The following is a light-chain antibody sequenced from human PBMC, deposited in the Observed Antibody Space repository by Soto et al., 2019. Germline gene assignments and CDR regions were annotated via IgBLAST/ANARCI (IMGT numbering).Light chain of an antibody. CDR1: QGITSW. CDR2: RAS. V-gene: IGKV1-12*01. Sequence: DIQMTQSPSSVSASVGDRVTITCRASQGITSWLAWYQQKPGKAPKLLIYRASNLQSGVPSRFSGSGSGTDFTLTISGLQTADFATYYCQQTTTFPRTFGGGTKVESK. J-gene: IGKJ4*01. CDR3: QQTTTFPRT.